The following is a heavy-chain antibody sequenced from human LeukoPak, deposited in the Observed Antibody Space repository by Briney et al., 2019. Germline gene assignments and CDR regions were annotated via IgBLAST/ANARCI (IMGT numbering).Heavy chain of an antibody. J-gene: IGHJ4*02. CDR2: INHSGST. V-gene: IGHV4-34*01. CDR1: GGSFSGYY. D-gene: IGHD6-19*01. CDR3: ASGSSGWYARFDY. Sequence: PSETLPLTCAVYGGSFSGYYWSWIRQPPGKGLEWIGEINHSGSTNYNPSLKSRVTISVDTSKNQFSLKLSSVTAADTAVYYCASGSSGWYARFDYWGQGTLVTVSS.